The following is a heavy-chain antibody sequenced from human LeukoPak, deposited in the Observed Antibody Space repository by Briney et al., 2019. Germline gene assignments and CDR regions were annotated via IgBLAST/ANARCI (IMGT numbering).Heavy chain of an antibody. Sequence: GGSLRLSCAASGFTISSNYMSWVRQAPGKGLEWVGRIKSRNRGETVDYAAPVKGRFTISRDDSKTTVYLQMNSLKTEDTAIYYCTTDGSTTLSNTFDYWGQGTPVAVSS. V-gene: IGHV3-15*01. CDR1: GFTISSNY. CDR3: TTDGSTTLSNTFDY. CDR2: IKSRNRGETV. D-gene: IGHD1-26*01. J-gene: IGHJ4*02.